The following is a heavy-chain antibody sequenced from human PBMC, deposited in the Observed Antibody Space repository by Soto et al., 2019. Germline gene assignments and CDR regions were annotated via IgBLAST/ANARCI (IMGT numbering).Heavy chain of an antibody. CDR2: ISGSGGRS. CDR3: AKAYFVWSSEQPYYFDY. V-gene: IGHV3-23*01. D-gene: IGHD3-16*01. Sequence: EVQLLDSGGGLVQPGGSLRLSCAASGFTFSNYAMTWVRQGPGKGLEWVSGISGSGGRSYYADSVKGRFTISRDKSKITLYLQMNSLRAEDTAVYYCAKAYFVWSSEQPYYFDYWGQGTLVTVSS. CDR1: GFTFSNYA. J-gene: IGHJ4*02.